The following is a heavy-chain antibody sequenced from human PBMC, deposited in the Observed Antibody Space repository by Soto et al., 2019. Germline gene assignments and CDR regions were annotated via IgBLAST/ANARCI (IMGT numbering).Heavy chain of an antibody. D-gene: IGHD3-22*01. CDR1: GGSISSGDYY. CDR3: ARSNPTYYYDSRGVHVDY. J-gene: IGHJ4*02. CDR2: IYYSGST. V-gene: IGHV4-30-4*01. Sequence: SETLSLTCTVSGGSISSGDYYWSWIRQPPGKGLEWIGYIYYSGSTYYNPSLKSRVTISVDTSKNQFSLKLSSVTAADTAVYYCARSNPTYYYDSRGVHVDYWGQGTLVPGSS.